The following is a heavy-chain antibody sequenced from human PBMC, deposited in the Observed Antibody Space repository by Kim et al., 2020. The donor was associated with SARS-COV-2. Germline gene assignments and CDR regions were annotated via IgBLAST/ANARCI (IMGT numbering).Heavy chain of an antibody. D-gene: IGHD5-18*01. CDR1: GFTFSSYA. J-gene: IGHJ6*02. V-gene: IGHV3-30-3*01. CDR3: ARDLQLWFSYYYYGMDV. CDR2: ISYDGSNK. Sequence: GGSLRLSCAASGFTFSSYAMHWVRQAPGKGLEWVAVISYDGSNKYYADSVKGRFTISRDNSKNTLYLQMNSLGAEDTAVYYCARDLQLWFSYYYYGMDVWGQGTTVTVSS.